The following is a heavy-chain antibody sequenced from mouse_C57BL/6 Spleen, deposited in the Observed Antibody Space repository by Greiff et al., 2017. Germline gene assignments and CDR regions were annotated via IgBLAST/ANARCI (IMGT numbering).Heavy chain of an antibody. CDR1: GYAFSSSW. V-gene: IGHV1-82*01. Sequence: VKLQQSGPELVKPGASVKISCKASGYAFSSSWMNWVKQRPGKGLEWIGRIYPGDGDTNYNGKFKGKATLTADKSSSTAYMQLSSLTSEDSAVYFCARARYSNSYAMDYWGQGTSVTVSS. CDR2: IYPGDGDT. J-gene: IGHJ4*01. D-gene: IGHD2-5*01. CDR3: ARARYSNSYAMDY.